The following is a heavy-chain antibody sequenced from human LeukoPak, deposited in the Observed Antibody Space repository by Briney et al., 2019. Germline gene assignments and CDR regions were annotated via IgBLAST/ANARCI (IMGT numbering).Heavy chain of an antibody. Sequence: GASLRLSCAASGFTFSSYAMSWVRQAPGKGLEWVSAISGSGGSTYYADSARGRFPISRDNSKNTLYLQMNSLRAEDTAVYYCATEGDYGDYNFAYWGQGTLVTVSS. D-gene: IGHD4-17*01. CDR1: GFTFSSYA. V-gene: IGHV3-23*01. CDR2: ISGSGGST. J-gene: IGHJ4*02. CDR3: ATEGDYGDYNFAY.